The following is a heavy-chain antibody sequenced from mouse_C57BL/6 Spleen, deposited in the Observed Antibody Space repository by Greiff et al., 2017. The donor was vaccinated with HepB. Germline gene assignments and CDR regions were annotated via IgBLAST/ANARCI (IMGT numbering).Heavy chain of an antibody. CDR3: AKGAYGFAY. J-gene: IGHJ3*01. D-gene: IGHD1-1*01. V-gene: IGHV5-17*01. Sequence: DVKLVESGGGLVKPGGSLKLSCAASGFTFSDYGMHWVRQAPEKGLEWVAYISSGSSTIYYADTVKGRFTISRDNAKNTLFLQMTSLRSEDTAMYYCAKGAYGFAYWGQGTLVTVSA. CDR1: GFTFSDYG. CDR2: ISSGSSTI.